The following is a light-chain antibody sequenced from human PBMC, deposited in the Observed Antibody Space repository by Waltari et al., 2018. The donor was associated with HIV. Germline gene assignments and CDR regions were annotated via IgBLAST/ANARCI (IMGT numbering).Light chain of an antibody. CDR2: KAS. V-gene: IGKV1-5*03. Sequence: DIQMTQSPSTLSASVGDRVTITCRASQSISSWLAWYQQEPGKAPKLLIYKASTLQSGVPSRFSGSGSGTEFTLTISSLQPNDFATYYCQKYNSYSWTFGQGTKVDIK. CDR3: QKYNSYSWT. CDR1: QSISSW. J-gene: IGKJ1*01.